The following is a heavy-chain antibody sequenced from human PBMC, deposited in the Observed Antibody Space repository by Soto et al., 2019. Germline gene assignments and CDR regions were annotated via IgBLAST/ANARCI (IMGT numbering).Heavy chain of an antibody. CDR1: GYVFISYG. CDR3: ARDLDGSGSYYTDY. Sequence: ASVKVSCKASGYVFISYGISWVRQAPGQGLEWMGWISRHNGNTYYAQKFQGRVTMTTDASTSTAYMELRSLRSDDTAVYYCARDLDGSGSYYTDYWGQ. V-gene: IGHV1-18*01. D-gene: IGHD3-10*01. CDR2: ISRHNGNT. J-gene: IGHJ4*01.